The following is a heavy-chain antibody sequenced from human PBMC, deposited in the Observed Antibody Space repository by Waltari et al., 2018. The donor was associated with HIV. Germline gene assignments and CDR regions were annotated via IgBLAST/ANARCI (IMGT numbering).Heavy chain of an antibody. V-gene: IGHV3-23*01. Sequence: EVQLLESGGGLVQPGGSLRLSCAASGFTFSSYAMRWVRQAPGKGLEWVSAIRNSGGSTYDADSVKGRFSISRDNSKNTLYLQMNSLRDEDTAVYYCAKDLSSISMIIPRSYFDYWGQGTLVTVSS. CDR1: GFTFSSYA. CDR2: IRNSGGST. J-gene: IGHJ4*02. D-gene: IGHD3-22*01. CDR3: AKDLSSISMIIPRSYFDY.